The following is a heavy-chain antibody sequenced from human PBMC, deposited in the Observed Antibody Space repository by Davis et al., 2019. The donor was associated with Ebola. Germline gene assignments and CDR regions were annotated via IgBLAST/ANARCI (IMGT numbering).Heavy chain of an antibody. CDR3: AREPIFGVVIRIDY. Sequence: AASVKVSCKASGYTFTSYGISWVRQAPGQGLEWMGGIIPIFGTANYAQKFQGRVTITADKSTSTAYMELSSLRSEDTAVYYCAREPIFGVVIRIDYWGQGTLVTVSS. J-gene: IGHJ4*02. V-gene: IGHV1-69*06. D-gene: IGHD3-3*01. CDR1: GYTFTSYG. CDR2: IIPIFGTA.